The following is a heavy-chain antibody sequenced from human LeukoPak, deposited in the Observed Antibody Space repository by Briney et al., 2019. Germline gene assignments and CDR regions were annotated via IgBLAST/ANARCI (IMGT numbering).Heavy chain of an antibody. CDR3: ARDNLVGRAGLDGFDI. CDR2: VSTYNGKT. Sequence: ASVKVSCKASGYTFTVYGISWVRQAPGQGLEWMGWVSTYNGKTNYAQKLQGRVTMTTDTFTSTAYMELRGLRSDDTAVYYCARDNLVGRAGLDGFDIWGQGTMVTVSS. D-gene: IGHD6-13*01. V-gene: IGHV1-18*01. CDR1: GYTFTVYG. J-gene: IGHJ3*02.